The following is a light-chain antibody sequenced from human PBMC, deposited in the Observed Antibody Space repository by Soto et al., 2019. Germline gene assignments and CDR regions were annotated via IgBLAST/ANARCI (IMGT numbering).Light chain of an antibody. J-gene: IGKJ5*01. CDR3: QQGYSTPIT. CDR1: QSISIW. Sequence: DIQMTQSASALSASVGDRVTITCRARQSISIWLAWYQQKPGKAPKLLIYDASILESGVPSRFSGSGSGTEFTLTISSLQPDDFATYYCQQGYSTPITFGQGTRLEI. V-gene: IGKV1-5*01. CDR2: DAS.